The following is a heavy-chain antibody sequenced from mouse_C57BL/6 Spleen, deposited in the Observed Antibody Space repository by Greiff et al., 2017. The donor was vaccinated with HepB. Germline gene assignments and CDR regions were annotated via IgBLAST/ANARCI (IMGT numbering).Heavy chain of an antibody. V-gene: IGHV7-3*01. CDR3: ARDGYYDAMDY. D-gene: IGHD2-2*01. CDR1: GFTFTDYY. J-gene: IGHJ4*01. Sequence: EVKLMESGGGLVQPGGSLSLSCAASGFTFTDYYMSWVRQPPGKALEWLGFIRNKANGYTTEYSASVKGRFTISRDNSQSILYLQMNALRAEDSATYYCARDGYYDAMDYWGQGTSVTVSS. CDR2: IRNKANGYTT.